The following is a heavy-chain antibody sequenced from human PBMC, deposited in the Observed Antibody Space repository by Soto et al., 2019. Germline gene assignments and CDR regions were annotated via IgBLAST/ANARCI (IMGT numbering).Heavy chain of an antibody. CDR2: IYPGDSDT. J-gene: IGHJ4*02. Sequence: GESLKISCKGSGYSFTSYWIGWVRQMPGKGLEWMGIIYPGDSDTRYSPSFQGQVTISADKSISTAYLQWSSLKASDTAMYYCARLRSSYYEILTGPPPTLDYWGQGTLVTVSS. CDR1: GYSFTSYW. D-gene: IGHD3-9*01. V-gene: IGHV5-51*01. CDR3: ARLRSSYYEILTGPPPTLDY.